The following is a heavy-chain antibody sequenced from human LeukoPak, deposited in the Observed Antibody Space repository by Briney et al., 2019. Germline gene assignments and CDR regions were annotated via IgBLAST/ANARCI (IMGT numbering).Heavy chain of an antibody. D-gene: IGHD1-26*01. CDR1: GFTFSTYG. CDR2: IRYDGNNE. CDR3: ASRSPSLYSGSPTDY. J-gene: IGHJ4*02. V-gene: IGHV3-30*02. Sequence: SGGSLRLSCAASGFTFSTYGMHWVRQAPGKGLEWVAFIRYDGNNEYYADSVKGRFTISRDNSKNTLYLQMNSLRAEDTAVYYCASRSPSLYSGSPTDYWGQGTLVTVSS.